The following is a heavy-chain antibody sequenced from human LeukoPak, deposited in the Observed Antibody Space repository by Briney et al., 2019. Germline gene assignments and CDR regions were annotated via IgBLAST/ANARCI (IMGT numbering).Heavy chain of an antibody. D-gene: IGHD6-19*01. CDR3: AREGSSGWYYFDY. CDR1: GYTFTGYY. J-gene: IGHJ4*02. V-gene: IGHV1-2*02. Sequence: ASVKASCKASGYTFTGYYMHWVRQAPGQGLEWMGWINPNSGGTNYAQKFQGRVTMIRDTSISTAYMELSRLRSDDTAVYYCAREGSSGWYYFDYWGQGTLVTVSS. CDR2: INPNSGGT.